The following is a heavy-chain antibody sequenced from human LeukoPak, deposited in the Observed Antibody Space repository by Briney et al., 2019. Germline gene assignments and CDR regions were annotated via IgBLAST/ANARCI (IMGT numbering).Heavy chain of an antibody. CDR2: IYYSGST. V-gene: IGHV4-59*08. J-gene: IGHJ6*02. Sequence: KPSETLSLTCTVSGGSISSYYWSWIRQPPGKGLEWIGYIYYSGSTNYNPSLKSRVTISADTSKNRFSLKLSSVTAADTAVYYCARSGVVIFGRDFYYYGMDVWGQGTTVTVSS. CDR1: GGSISSYY. D-gene: IGHD3-3*01. CDR3: ARSGVVIFGRDFYYYGMDV.